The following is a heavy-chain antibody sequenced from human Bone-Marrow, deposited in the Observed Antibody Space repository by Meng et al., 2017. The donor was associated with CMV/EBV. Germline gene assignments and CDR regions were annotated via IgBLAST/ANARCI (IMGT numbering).Heavy chain of an antibody. V-gene: IGHV1-69*10. J-gene: IGHJ4*02. CDR2: IIPILGIA. CDR3: ARDLRHGGSYYAFDY. D-gene: IGHD1-26*01. CDR1: GGTFSSYA. Sequence: SVKVSCKASGGTFSSYAISWVRQAPGQGLEWMGGIIPILGIANYAQKFQGRVTITADKSTSTAYMELSSLRSEDTAVYYCARDLRHGGSYYAFDYWGQGTLVPSPQ.